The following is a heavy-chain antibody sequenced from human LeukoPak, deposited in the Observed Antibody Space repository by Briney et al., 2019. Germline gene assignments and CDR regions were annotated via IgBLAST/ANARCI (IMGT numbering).Heavy chain of an antibody. V-gene: IGHV4-39*01. J-gene: IGHJ4*02. CDR1: GGSISSSSYY. D-gene: IGHD3-9*01. Sequence: SSETLSLTCTVSGGSISSSSYYWGWIRQPPGKGLEWIGSIYYSGSTYYNPSLKSRVTISVDTSKNQFSLKLSSVTAADTAVYYCARIDWLPKPTIDYWGQGTLVTVSS. CDR3: ARIDWLPKPTIDY. CDR2: IYYSGST.